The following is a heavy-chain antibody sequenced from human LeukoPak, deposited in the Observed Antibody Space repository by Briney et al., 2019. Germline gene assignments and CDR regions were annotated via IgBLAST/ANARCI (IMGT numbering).Heavy chain of an antibody. D-gene: IGHD3-10*01. CDR3: ARLNYYDSFPRVDY. CDR1: GYTFTGYY. J-gene: IGHJ4*02. CDR2: INCNTGGT. Sequence: ASVKVSCKASGYTFTGYYMHWVRQAPGQGLEWMGWINCNTGGTNFAERFQGRVTMTRDTSIDTASMELSSLRSDDTAIYYCARLNYYDSFPRVDYWGQGTPVTVSS. V-gene: IGHV1-2*02.